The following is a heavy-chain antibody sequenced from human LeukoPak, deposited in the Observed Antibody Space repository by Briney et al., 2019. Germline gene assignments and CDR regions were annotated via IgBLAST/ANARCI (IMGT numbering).Heavy chain of an antibody. J-gene: IGHJ5*02. CDR2: ISAYNGNT. CDR3: AREEHNWFDP. V-gene: IGHV1-18*01. CDR1: GYTFTSYG. Sequence: ASVKVSCKASGYTFTSYGIRWVRQAPGQGLEWMGWISAYNGNTNYAQTLQGRVTMTTDTSTSTAYMELRSLRSGDTAVYYCAREEHNWFDPWGQGTLVTVSS. D-gene: IGHD1-1*01.